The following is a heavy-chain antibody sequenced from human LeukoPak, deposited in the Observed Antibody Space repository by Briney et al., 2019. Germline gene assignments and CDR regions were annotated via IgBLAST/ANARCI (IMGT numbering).Heavy chain of an antibody. CDR3: ARLSGYVHYFAY. V-gene: IGHV4-39*01. Sequence: SETLSLTCTVSGGSISSSSYYWGWIRQPPGKGLEWIGSIYYSGSTDNNPSLQSRVTISVDTSRNQFSLKLGSVTAADTAVYYCARLSGYVHYFAYWGQGTLVTVSS. D-gene: IGHD5-12*01. CDR1: GGSISSSSYY. CDR2: IYYSGST. J-gene: IGHJ4*02.